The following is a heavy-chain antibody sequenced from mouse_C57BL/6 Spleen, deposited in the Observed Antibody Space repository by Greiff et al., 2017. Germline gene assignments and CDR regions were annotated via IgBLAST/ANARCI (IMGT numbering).Heavy chain of an antibody. J-gene: IGHJ3*01. V-gene: IGHV1-64*01. Sequence: QVQLQQPGAELVKPGASVKLSCKASGYTFTSYRMHWVKQRPGQGLEWIGMIHPNSGSTNYTEKFKSQATLTVDKSSSTAYMQLSRLTLEDSAVYYCARGGYGCSYENGIAYWGQGTLVTVSA. D-gene: IGHD1-1*01. CDR3: ARGGYGCSYENGIAY. CDR2: IHPNSGST. CDR1: GYTFTSYR.